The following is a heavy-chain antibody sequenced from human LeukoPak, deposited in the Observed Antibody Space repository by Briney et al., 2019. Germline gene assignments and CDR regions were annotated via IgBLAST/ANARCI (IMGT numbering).Heavy chain of an antibody. CDR3: ASFFCISAVCYYLDY. D-gene: IGHD2-8*01. J-gene: IGHJ4*02. CDR2: INTNTGHP. Sequence: ASVKVSCKTSGYTFTDFSIHWVRQAPGQGLEWMGWINTNTGHPTYAQGFTGRFVFSLDTSVSTAYLQISSLEAEDTAVYYCASFFCISAVCYYLDYWGQGTLVTVSS. V-gene: IGHV7-4-1*02. CDR1: GYTFTDFS.